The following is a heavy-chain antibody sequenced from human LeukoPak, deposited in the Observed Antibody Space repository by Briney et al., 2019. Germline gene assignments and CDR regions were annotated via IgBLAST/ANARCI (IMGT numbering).Heavy chain of an antibody. J-gene: IGHJ1*01. V-gene: IGHV3-74*01. CDR1: GFTFSSYW. CDR3: ARAPSEIGGYYPEYLRH. D-gene: IGHD3-22*01. CDR2: IKSDGKT. Sequence: QPGGSLRLSCAASGFTFSSYWMHWVRQAPGKGLVWVSRIKSDGKTNYADSVKGRFTISRDNAKNTVSLQMNSLRAEDTGVYYCARAPSEIGGYYPEYLRHWGQGTLVTVSS.